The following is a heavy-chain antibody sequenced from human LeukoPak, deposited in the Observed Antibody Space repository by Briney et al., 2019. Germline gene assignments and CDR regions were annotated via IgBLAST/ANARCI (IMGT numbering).Heavy chain of an antibody. D-gene: IGHD5-18*01. CDR3: ARPREEGTAMGLRAFDI. Sequence: GESLKISCKGSGCSFTTYWIGWVRQVPGKGLEWMGIIYPGDSDVRYSPSFQGQVTILADKSISTAYLQWSSLKASDTAMYYCARPREEGTAMGLRAFDIWGQGTMVTVSS. CDR2: IYPGDSDV. V-gene: IGHV5-51*01. J-gene: IGHJ3*02. CDR1: GCSFTTYW.